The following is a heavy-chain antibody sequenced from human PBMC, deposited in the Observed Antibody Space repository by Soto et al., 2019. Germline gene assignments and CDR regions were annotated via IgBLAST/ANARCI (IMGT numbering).Heavy chain of an antibody. CDR3: ARIGYSSTWYPRTYFDF. J-gene: IGHJ4*02. D-gene: IGHD6-13*01. CDR1: GDSISAYS. Sequence: SETLSLTCTVSGDSISAYSWSWVRQPPGKGLEWIGNIHYNGDTKYNPSLKSRVTMSVDTSKNQFSLKLISVTAADTAVYYCARIGYSSTWYPRTYFDFWSQGTLVTVSS. V-gene: IGHV4-59*08. CDR2: IHYNGDT.